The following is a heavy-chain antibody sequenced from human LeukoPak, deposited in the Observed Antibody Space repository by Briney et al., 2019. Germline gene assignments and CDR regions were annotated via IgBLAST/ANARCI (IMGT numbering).Heavy chain of an antibody. Sequence: PSETLSLTCTVSGDSISSSSYYWGWIRQPPGKGLEWIGSIYHSGRTYYNPSLKSRVTISVDTSKNQFSLKLRSVTAADTAVYYCARVPPWGYSSGWYGGNLWGQGTMVTVSS. D-gene: IGHD6-19*01. CDR1: GDSISSSSYY. CDR2: IYHSGRT. CDR3: ARVPPWGYSSGWYGGNL. J-gene: IGHJ3*01. V-gene: IGHV4-39*07.